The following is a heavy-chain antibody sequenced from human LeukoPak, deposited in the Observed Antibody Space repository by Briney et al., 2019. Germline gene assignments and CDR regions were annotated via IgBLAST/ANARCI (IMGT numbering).Heavy chain of an antibody. CDR2: IIPIFGTA. J-gene: IGHJ4*02. Sequence: ASVKVSCKASGGTFSSYAISWVRQAPGQGLEWMGGIIPIFGTANYAQKFQGRVTITADESTSTAYMELSSLRSEDTAVYYCARVSAYCGGDCASDYWGQGTLVTVSS. CDR3: ARVSAYCGGDCASDY. D-gene: IGHD2-21*02. V-gene: IGHV1-69*13. CDR1: GGTFSSYA.